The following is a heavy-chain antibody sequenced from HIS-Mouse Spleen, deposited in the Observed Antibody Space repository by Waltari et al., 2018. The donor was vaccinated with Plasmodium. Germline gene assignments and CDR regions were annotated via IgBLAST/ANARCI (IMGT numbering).Heavy chain of an antibody. CDR1: GFTFSSYW. Sequence: EVQLVESGGGLVQPGGSLRLSCAASGFTFSSYWMSWVRQDRGKGLEWGAKKKKDGSEKYYVDSVKGRFTISRDNAKNSLYLQMNSLRAEDTAVYYCASSWYWYFDLWGRGTLVTVSS. CDR3: ASSWYWYFDL. J-gene: IGHJ2*01. V-gene: IGHV3-7*01. D-gene: IGHD6-13*01. CDR2: KKKDGSEK.